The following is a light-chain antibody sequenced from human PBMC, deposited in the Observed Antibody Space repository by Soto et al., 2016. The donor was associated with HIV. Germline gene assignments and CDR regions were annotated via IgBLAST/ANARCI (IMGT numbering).Light chain of an antibody. J-gene: IGLJ2*01. Sequence: SYVLTQPPSVSVAPGKTARITCGGNNIGRSSVHWYQQKPGQAPVLVVYDDSDRPSGIPERFSGSNSRNTATLTNSRVEAGDEADYYCQVWDSGSDHPIFGGGTKLIVL. CDR1: NIGRSS. CDR3: QVWDSGSDHPI. CDR2: DDS. V-gene: IGLV3-21*03.